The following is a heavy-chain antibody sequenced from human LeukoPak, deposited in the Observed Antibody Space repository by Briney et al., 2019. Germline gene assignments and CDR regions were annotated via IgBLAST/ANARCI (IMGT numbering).Heavy chain of an antibody. V-gene: IGHV3-30-3*01. Sequence: SCKASGYSFTGDYMHWVRQAPGEGLEWVAVISFDGSNKYYGDSLKGRFTISRDNSKNTLYLQMNSLRGEDMAIYYCARDFGWLSGFDYWGQGTLVTVSS. CDR1: GYSFTGDY. CDR2: ISFDGSNK. CDR3: ARDFGWLSGFDY. D-gene: IGHD3-9*01. J-gene: IGHJ4*02.